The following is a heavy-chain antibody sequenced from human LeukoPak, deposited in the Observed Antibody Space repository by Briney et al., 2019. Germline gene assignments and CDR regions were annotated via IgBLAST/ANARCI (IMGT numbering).Heavy chain of an antibody. CDR3: AKVIYYYGSVGYYFDY. CDR1: GFTFSSYA. D-gene: IGHD3-10*01. V-gene: IGHV3-23*01. CDR2: ISGGGANT. Sequence: PGGSLRLSCAAAGFTFSSYAITWVRQAPGKGLEWVAAISGGGANTYYADSVRGRFTISRDNSKSTLYLEMNSLRAEDTAVYYCAKVIYYYGSVGYYFDYWGQGTLVTVSS. J-gene: IGHJ4*02.